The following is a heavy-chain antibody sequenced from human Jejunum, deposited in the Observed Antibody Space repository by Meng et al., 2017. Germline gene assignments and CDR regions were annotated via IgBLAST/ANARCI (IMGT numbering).Heavy chain of an antibody. Sequence: QVRRQQWGAGRLKPSETLSHTCAVYGGSFSGYYWSWVRQSPGKGLEWIAEINHSGSSNYNPSFQSRVTISVDRPRNQFSLKLSSVTAADTGVYYCARPGGYSSDWYKYFQHGGQGTLVTVSS. CDR2: INHSGSS. CDR1: GGSFSGYY. V-gene: IGHV4-34*02. J-gene: IGHJ1*01. CDR3: ARPGGYSSDWYKYFQH. D-gene: IGHD6-13*01.